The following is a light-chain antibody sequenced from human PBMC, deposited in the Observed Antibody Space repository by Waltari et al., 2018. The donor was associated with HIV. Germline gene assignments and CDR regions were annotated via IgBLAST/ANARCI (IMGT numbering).Light chain of an antibody. J-gene: IGLJ3*02. CDR3: SSYTSSSTRV. CDR1: GSDVGGYNY. V-gene: IGLV2-14*01. Sequence: QSALTQPASVSGSPGQSITISCTGTGSDVGGYNYVFWYQQHPGKAPKLMIYEVSNRPSGVSNRFSGSKSGNTASLTISGLQAEDEADYYCSSYTSSSTRVFGGGTKLTVL. CDR2: EVS.